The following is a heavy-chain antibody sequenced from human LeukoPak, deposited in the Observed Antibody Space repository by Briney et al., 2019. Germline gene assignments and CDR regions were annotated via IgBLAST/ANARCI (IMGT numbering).Heavy chain of an antibody. CDR1: GYTFTGYY. D-gene: IGHD2-2*01. V-gene: IGHV1-2*02. CDR3: AAVSPHCSSTSCYDY. CDR2: INPNSGGT. Sequence: GASVKVSCKASGYTFTGYYMHWVRQAPGQGLEWMGWINPNSGGTNYAQKFQGRVTMTRDTSISTAYMELSSLRSEDTAVYYCAAVSPHCSSTSCYDYWGQGTLVTVSS. J-gene: IGHJ4*02.